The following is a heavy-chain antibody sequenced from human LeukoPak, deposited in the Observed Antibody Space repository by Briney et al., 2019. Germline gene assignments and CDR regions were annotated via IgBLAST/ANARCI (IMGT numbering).Heavy chain of an antibody. V-gene: IGHV1-8*01. D-gene: IGHD5-24*01. CDR1: GYTFTSYD. Sequence: ASVKVSCKASGYTFTSYDINWVRQATGQGLEWMGWMNPNSGNTGYAQKFQGRVTMTRNTSINTAYMELSSLRSEDTAVYYCARGGDGYSYYYYYMDVWGKGTTVTVSS. CDR3: ARGGDGYSYYYYYMDV. J-gene: IGHJ6*03. CDR2: MNPNSGNT.